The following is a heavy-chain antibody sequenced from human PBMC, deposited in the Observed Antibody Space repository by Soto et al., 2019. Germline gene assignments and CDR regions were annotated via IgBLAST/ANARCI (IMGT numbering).Heavy chain of an antibody. Sequence: SETLSLTCTVSGDSISNSDYYWNWIRQSPGKGLEWIASIDYSGSTYYNPSLKSRVTISVDTSKDQFSLKLSSVTAADTAVYYCARQDYYDSSGYPNWFDPWGQGTLVTVSS. V-gene: IGHV4-39*01. CDR3: ARQDYYDSSGYPNWFDP. J-gene: IGHJ5*02. D-gene: IGHD3-22*01. CDR2: IDYSGST. CDR1: GDSISNSDYY.